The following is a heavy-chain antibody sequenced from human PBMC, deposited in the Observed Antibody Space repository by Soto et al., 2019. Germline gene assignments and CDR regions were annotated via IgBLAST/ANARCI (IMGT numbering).Heavy chain of an antibody. CDR1: GYTFSTYW. CDR3: ARRRAWNDAFDF. Sequence: GESLKISCQGFGYTFSTYWIGWVRQKPGQGLEWMGAIYPADSDTRYTPSFEGHVTFSADKSLSTAYLQWNSLRASDTARYYCARRRAWNDAFDFCGQGALVTGSA. V-gene: IGHV5-51*01. CDR2: IYPADSDT. D-gene: IGHD1-1*01. J-gene: IGHJ4*02.